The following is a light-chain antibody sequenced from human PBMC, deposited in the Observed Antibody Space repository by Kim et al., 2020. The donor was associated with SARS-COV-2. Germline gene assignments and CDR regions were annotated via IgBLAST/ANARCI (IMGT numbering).Light chain of an antibody. Sequence: DIVMTQSPDSLAVSLGERATINCKSSQSVLSSSDNKNYLAWYQQKPGQPPKLLIYWASTRESGVPDRFSGSGSGTDFTLTISSLQAGDVSVYYCLQYYVTPRSFGGGTKVDSK. J-gene: IGKJ4*01. CDR3: LQYYVTPRS. CDR2: WAS. CDR1: QSVLSSSDNKNY. V-gene: IGKV4-1*01.